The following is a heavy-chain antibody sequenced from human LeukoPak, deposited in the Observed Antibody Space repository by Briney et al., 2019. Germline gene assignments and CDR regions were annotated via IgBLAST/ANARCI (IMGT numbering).Heavy chain of an antibody. CDR3: PRGAYCGGDCYSPPYFDD. CDR2: VYYSGST. CDR1: GGSISSSSYY. D-gene: IGHD2-21*02. Sequence: PSETLSLTCTVSGGSISSSSYYWGWIRQPPGKGLEWIGSVYYSGSTYYNPSLKSRVTISVDTSKNQFSLKLSSVTGADTAVYYCPRGAYCGGDCYSPPYFDDWGQGTLVTVSS. V-gene: IGHV4-39*01. J-gene: IGHJ4*02.